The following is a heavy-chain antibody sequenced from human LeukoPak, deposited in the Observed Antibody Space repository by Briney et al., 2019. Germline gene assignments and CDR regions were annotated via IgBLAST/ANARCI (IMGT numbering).Heavy chain of an antibody. CDR3: ARGSRLVPTADY. CDR1: GGSISSYY. J-gene: IGHJ4*02. Sequence: SETLSLTCTVSGGSISSYYWSWIRQPPGKGLEWIGCIYYSGSTKYNPSLKSRVTISVDASKNQFSLKLSSVTAADTAVYYCARGSRLVPTADYWGQGTLVTVSS. D-gene: IGHD6-19*01. CDR2: IYYSGST. V-gene: IGHV4-59*01.